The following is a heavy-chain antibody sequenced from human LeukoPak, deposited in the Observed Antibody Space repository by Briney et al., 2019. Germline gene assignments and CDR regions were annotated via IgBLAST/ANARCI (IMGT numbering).Heavy chain of an antibody. Sequence: GGSLRLSCAASGFTFSSYSMNWVRQAPGKGLEWVSSISSSSSYIYYADSVKGRFTISRDNAKNSLYLQMNSLRAEDTAVYYCARDIRLGGYIQNAFDIWGQGTMVTVSS. CDR3: ARDIRLGGYIQNAFDI. CDR2: ISSSSSYI. J-gene: IGHJ3*02. V-gene: IGHV3-21*01. D-gene: IGHD3-22*01. CDR1: GFTFSSYS.